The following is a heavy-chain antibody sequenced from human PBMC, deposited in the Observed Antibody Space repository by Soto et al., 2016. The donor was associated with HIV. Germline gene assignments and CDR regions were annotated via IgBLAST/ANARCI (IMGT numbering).Heavy chain of an antibody. CDR3: ARDMKRDYDILTGIGVGWFDP. D-gene: IGHD3-9*01. CDR2: INPSGGRT. J-gene: IGHJ5*02. Sequence: QVQLVQSGAEVKKPGASVKVSCKASGYTFTSYYMHWVRQAPGQGLERMGIINPSGGRTSYAQKFQGRVTMTRDTSTSTVHMELSSLRSEDTAVYYCARDMKRDYDILTGIGVGWFDPWGQGTLVTVSS. V-gene: IGHV1-46*01. CDR1: GYTFTSYY.